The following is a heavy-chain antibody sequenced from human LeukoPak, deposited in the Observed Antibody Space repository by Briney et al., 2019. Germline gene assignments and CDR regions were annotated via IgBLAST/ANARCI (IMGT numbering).Heavy chain of an antibody. V-gene: IGHV3-23*01. J-gene: IGHJ3*02. Sequence: GGSLRLSCAVSGFTFSSYAMKWVRQAPGKGLEGVSAISADGGSTHYTISVKGRFIISRDNSKNTLSLQMNSLTADDTAVYYCVRGPRYYDDSGFHYGVFDIWGQGTVVTVSS. CDR3: VRGPRYYDDSGFHYGVFDI. CDR2: ISADGGST. D-gene: IGHD3-22*01. CDR1: GFTFSSYA.